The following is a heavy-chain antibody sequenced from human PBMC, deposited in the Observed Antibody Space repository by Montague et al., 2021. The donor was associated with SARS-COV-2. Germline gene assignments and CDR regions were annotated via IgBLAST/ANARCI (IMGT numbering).Heavy chain of an antibody. J-gene: IGHJ4*02. V-gene: IGHV4-59*07. D-gene: IGHD3-9*01. Sequence: SDTLSLTRTLSGGSISRYYWNWIRQPPGKGLEWIAYIYYSGSTSYNPSLKSRVTISVDTSKNQFSLKLSSVTAADTAVYYCARSRENYNILTGYPYYFDYWGQGILVTVSS. CDR1: GGSISRYY. CDR2: IYYSGST. CDR3: ARSRENYNILTGYPYYFDY.